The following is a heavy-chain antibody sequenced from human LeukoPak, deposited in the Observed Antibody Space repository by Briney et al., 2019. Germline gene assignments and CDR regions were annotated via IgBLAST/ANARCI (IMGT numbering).Heavy chain of an antibody. J-gene: IGHJ4*02. CDR2: ISGSGGST. CDR3: AKTMASPLITMIVVVNPGQAIDY. D-gene: IGHD3-22*01. V-gene: IGHV3-23*01. Sequence: PGGSLRLSCAASGFTFSSYAMSWVRQAPGKGLEWVSAISGSGGSTYYADSVKGRFTISRDNSKNTLYLQMNSLRAEDTAVYYCAKTMASPLITMIVVVNPGQAIDYWGQGTLVTVSS. CDR1: GFTFSSYA.